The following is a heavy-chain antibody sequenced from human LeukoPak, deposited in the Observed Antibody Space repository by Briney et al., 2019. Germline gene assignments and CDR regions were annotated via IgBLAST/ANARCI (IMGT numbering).Heavy chain of an antibody. CDR3: AKDASTVTLHADY. J-gene: IGHJ4*02. CDR1: GFTFSSFG. CDR2: LSYDGSHR. V-gene: IGHV3-30*18. Sequence: GGSLRLSCAASGFTFSSFGMHWVRQAPGKGLEWVAVLSYDGSHRYYADSVKGRFTISRDNSKNTLYLQMNSLRAEDTAVYYCAKDASTVTLHADYWGQGTLVTVSS. D-gene: IGHD4-17*01.